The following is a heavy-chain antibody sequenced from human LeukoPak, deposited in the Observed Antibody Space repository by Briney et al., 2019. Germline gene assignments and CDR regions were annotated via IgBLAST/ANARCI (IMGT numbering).Heavy chain of an antibody. V-gene: IGHV2-5*02. J-gene: IGHJ5*02. CDR3: ARYSTFEDWFDP. Sequence: SGPTLVNPTQTLTLTCTFSGFSLSTSGVGVGWIRQPPGKALEWLALVYWDDDKHCNPSLKSRLTITKDTSKNQVVLTMTNMVPVDTATYYCARYSTFEDWFDPWGQGTLVTVSS. CDR1: GFSLSTSGVG. CDR2: VYWDDDK. D-gene: IGHD4-11*01.